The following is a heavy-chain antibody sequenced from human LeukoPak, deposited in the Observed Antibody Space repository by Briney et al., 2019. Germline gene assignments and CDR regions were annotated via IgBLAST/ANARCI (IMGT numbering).Heavy chain of an antibody. V-gene: IGHV4-30-2*01. CDR3: ARHSVDFIMDV. J-gene: IGHJ6*02. CDR1: GGSISSGGYS. CDR2: IYHSGST. Sequence: SQTLSLTCAVSGGSISSGGYSWSWIRQPPGKGLEWIGYIYHSGSTYYNPSLKSRVTISVDRSKNQFSLKLSSVTAADTAVYYCARHSVDFIMDVWGQGTTVTVSS. D-gene: IGHD3-9*01.